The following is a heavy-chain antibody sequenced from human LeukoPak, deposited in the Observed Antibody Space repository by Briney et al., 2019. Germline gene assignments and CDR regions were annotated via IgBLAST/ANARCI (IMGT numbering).Heavy chain of an antibody. Sequence: PGGSLRLSCAASGFTFWRYNFHWVRQAPDKALEWVGVTSYDGRNRYYGDSVKGRFTISKDTFRNTVYLQMNSLRVEDTAVYYCVRDRGEVEMGTAWFGVFDFWGQGALVTVSS. V-gene: IGHV3-30*03. CDR2: TSYDGRNR. CDR3: VRDRGEVEMGTAWFGVFDF. CDR1: GFTFWRYN. D-gene: IGHD3-16*01. J-gene: IGHJ4*02.